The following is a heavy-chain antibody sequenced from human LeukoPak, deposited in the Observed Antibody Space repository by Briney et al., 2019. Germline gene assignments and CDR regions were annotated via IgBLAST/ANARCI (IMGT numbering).Heavy chain of an antibody. CDR3: AMSTVGVPAAVDY. D-gene: IGHD2-2*01. CDR1: GGSISSSNW. CDR2: IYHSGST. J-gene: IGHJ4*02. V-gene: IGHV4-4*02. Sequence: PSGTLSLTCAVSGGSISSSNWWSWVRQPPGKGLEWIGEIYHSGSTNYNPSLKSRVTISVDTSKNQFSLKLSSVTAADTAVYYCAMSTVGVPAAVDYWGQGTLVTVSS.